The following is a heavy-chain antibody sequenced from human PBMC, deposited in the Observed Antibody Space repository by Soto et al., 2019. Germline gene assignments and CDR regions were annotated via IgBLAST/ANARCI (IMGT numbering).Heavy chain of an antibody. D-gene: IGHD1-26*01. CDR1: TFSLYS. Sequence: EVQVVESGGGLVKPGGSLTLSCTFTFSLYSMNWVGQAPGKGLEWVASISSGAAYIKYADSVQGRFTISRDNAKRSVSLQMSSLRVEDTAVYFFTRDEGGSYDSWFHPWGQGTQVTVAA. V-gene: IGHV3-21*01. J-gene: IGHJ5*02. CDR2: ISSGAAYI. CDR3: TRDEGGSYDSWFHP.